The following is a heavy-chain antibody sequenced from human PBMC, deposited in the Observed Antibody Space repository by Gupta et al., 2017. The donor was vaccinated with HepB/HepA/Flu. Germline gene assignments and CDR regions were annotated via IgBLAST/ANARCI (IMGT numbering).Heavy chain of an antibody. Sequence: QVQLQESGPGLVKPSQTLSLTCTVSGDSINSRIYYWTWIRQHPGKGLVWIGYIYYSGNTNYNPSLKSRVNISLDTSKNQFSLKLNSVTAADTAVYYCAGYDNSDYYFDSWGQGTLVTVXS. V-gene: IGHV4-31*03. CDR2: IYYSGNT. CDR3: AGYDNSDYYFDS. D-gene: IGHD3-22*01. CDR1: GDSINSRIYY. J-gene: IGHJ4*02.